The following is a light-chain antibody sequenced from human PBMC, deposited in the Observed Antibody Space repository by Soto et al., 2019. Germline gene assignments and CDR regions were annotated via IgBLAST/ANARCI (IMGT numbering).Light chain of an antibody. Sequence: EIVLTQSPVTLSLSPGERATLSCRASQSVSSNYLAWYQQKPGQAPRLLIYGASSRPTGIPDRFSGSGSGTDFTLTISRLEPEDSAIYYCQQYASAPFSLGPGTKVDIK. J-gene: IGKJ3*01. V-gene: IGKV3-20*01. CDR1: QSVSSNY. CDR2: GAS. CDR3: QQYASAPFS.